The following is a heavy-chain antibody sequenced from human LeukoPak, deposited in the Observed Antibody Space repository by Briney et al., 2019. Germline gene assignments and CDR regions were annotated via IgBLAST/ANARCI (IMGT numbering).Heavy chain of an antibody. J-gene: IGHJ4*02. CDR2: IIPIFGTA. Sequence: SVKVSCKASGGTFSSYAISWVRQAPGQGLEWMGGIIPIFGTANYAQKFQGRVTITADESTSTAYMELSSLRSEDTAVYYCARVGERGSWYSGYFDYWGQGTLVTVSS. CDR3: ARVGERGSWYSGYFDY. V-gene: IGHV1-69*13. CDR1: GGTFSSYA. D-gene: IGHD6-13*01.